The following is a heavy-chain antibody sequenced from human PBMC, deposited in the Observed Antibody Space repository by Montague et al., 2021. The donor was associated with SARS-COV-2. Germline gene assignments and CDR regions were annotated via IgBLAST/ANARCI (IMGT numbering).Heavy chain of an antibody. CDR2: IFWDDDK. Sequence: PALVKPTQTLTQTCTVSGFSRSTSGEGVGWIRQPPGKALEWLALIFWDDDKRYSPSLKNRVTITKDTSKNQVVLRMTNMDPLDTAAYYCAHKVKWELYYFDYWGQGTLVTVSS. CDR1: GFSRSTSGEG. CDR3: AHKVKWELYYFDY. D-gene: IGHD4-23*01. V-gene: IGHV2-5*02. J-gene: IGHJ4*02.